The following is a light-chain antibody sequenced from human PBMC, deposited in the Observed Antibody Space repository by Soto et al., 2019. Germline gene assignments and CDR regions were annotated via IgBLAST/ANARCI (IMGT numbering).Light chain of an antibody. CDR2: GAS. Sequence: EIVLTQSPGTLSLSPGERATLSCRASQSVSSSYLAWYQQKPGQAPRLLIYGASSRATGIPDRFSGSGSGTDFTLTISNLEAEDCAVYHCQQRNKWPPTFGGGTKLEIK. CDR3: QQRNKWPPT. CDR1: QSVSSSY. J-gene: IGKJ4*01. V-gene: IGKV3D-20*02.